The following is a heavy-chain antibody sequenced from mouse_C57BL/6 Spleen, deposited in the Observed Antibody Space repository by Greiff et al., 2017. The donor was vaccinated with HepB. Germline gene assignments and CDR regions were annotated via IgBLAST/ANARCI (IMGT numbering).Heavy chain of an antibody. Sequence: VQLQQSGAELVRPGASVKLSCTASGFNIKDYYMHWVKQRPERGLEWIGRIDPEDGDTEYAPKFQGKATMTADTPSNTAYLQLSSLTSEDTAVYYCAFCGSSLCYFDYWGQGTTLTVSS. D-gene: IGHD1-1*01. J-gene: IGHJ2*01. CDR1: GFNIKDYY. CDR3: AFCGSSLCYFDY. CDR2: IDPEDGDT. V-gene: IGHV14-1*01.